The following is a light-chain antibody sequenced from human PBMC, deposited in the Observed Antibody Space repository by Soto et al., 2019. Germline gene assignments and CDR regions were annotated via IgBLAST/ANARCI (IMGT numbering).Light chain of an antibody. CDR1: STDIGRYDY. Sequence: QSALTQPASVSGSPGQSITISCTGTSTDIGRYDYVSWYQLHPGKAPKLMVFEVNYRPSGVSYRLSGSKSGNTASLTISGLQAEDEADYFCSSYSGDNNYVVFGGGTQLTVL. CDR2: EVN. V-gene: IGLV2-14*01. CDR3: SSYSGDNNYVV. J-gene: IGLJ2*01.